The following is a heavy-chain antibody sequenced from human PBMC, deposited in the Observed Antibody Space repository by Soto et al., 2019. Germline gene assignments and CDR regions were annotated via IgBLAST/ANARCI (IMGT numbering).Heavy chain of an antibody. CDR3: ARLRSSGEGYNVFDH. CDR1: GYSFPTYW. CDR2: IYPGDSDT. V-gene: IGHV5-51*01. J-gene: IGHJ4*02. Sequence: PVESLKISCKGSGYSFPTYWIGWVRQVPGKGLEWMGIIYPGDSDTRYSPSFQGQVTISADKSSSTAYLQWSSLKASDTAPYYCARLRSSGEGYNVFDHWGQGTLVTVSS. D-gene: IGHD1-1*01.